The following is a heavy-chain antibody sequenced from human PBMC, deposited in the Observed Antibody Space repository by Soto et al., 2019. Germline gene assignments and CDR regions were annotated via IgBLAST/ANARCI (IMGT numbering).Heavy chain of an antibody. Sequence: QVQLVQSGAEVKKPGSSVKVSCKASGGTFSSYTISWVRQAPGQGLEWMGRIIPILGIANYAQKFQGRVTITADKSTSTAYMELSSLRSEDTAVYYCARTGMVAATLARFAYWGQGTLVTVSS. V-gene: IGHV1-69*02. J-gene: IGHJ4*02. CDR1: GGTFSSYT. CDR2: IIPILGIA. D-gene: IGHD2-15*01. CDR3: ARTGMVAATLARFAY.